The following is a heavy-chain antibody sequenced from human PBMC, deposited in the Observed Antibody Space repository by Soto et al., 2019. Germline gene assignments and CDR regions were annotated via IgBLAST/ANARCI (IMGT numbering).Heavy chain of an antibody. CDR1: GFTFSSYA. Sequence: GGSLRLSCAASGFTFSSYAMSWVRQAPGKGLEWVSVISGSGGSTYYADSVKGRFTISRDNSKNTLYLQMNSLRDEDTAVYYCASRSSGWYFDYWGQGTLVTVSS. CDR2: ISGSGGST. J-gene: IGHJ4*02. V-gene: IGHV3-23*01. CDR3: ASRSSGWYFDY. D-gene: IGHD6-19*01.